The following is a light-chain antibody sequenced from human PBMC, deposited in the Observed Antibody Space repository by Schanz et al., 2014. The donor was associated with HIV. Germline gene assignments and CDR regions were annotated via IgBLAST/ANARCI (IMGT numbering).Light chain of an antibody. CDR3: QQYGSPPWT. Sequence: EIVMTQSPGTLSVSPGERATLSCRASQTVSKNLAWYQQKPGQAPRLLIYAASTRATGIPDRFSGSGSGTDFSLTISRLEPEDFAVYYCQQYGSPPWTFGQGTKVEV. J-gene: IGKJ1*01. CDR2: AAS. V-gene: IGKV3-20*01. CDR1: QTVSKN.